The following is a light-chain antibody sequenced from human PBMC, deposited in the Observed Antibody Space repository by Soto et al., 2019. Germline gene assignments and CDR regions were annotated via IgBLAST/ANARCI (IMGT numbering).Light chain of an antibody. CDR1: SSGVGSYNR. Sequence: QSVLTQPPSVSGSPGQSVTISCTGTSSGVGSYNRLSWYQQPPGTAPKLIMYEVNTRPPGVPDRFSGSKSGSTASLTISGLQAEDEADYYCSLYISGSTYVFGTGTKV. J-gene: IGLJ1*01. CDR2: EVN. CDR3: SLYISGSTYV. V-gene: IGLV2-18*01.